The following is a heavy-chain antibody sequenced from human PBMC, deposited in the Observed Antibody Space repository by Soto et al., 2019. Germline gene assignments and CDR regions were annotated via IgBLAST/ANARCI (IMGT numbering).Heavy chain of an antibody. J-gene: IGHJ5*02. CDR1: GYTFNSFG. Sequence: QAQLVQSGPEVKKPGASVKVSCKGSGYTFNSFGIHWVRQAPGQGLEWLGWISAFNGNTNYAQKFQGRVTLTTETSTNTTYMELRNLKSDDTAVYYCARGGMYISSRRWFDPWGQGTLVTISS. CDR2: ISAFNGNT. V-gene: IGHV1-18*04. CDR3: ARGGMYISSRRWFDP. D-gene: IGHD6-13*01.